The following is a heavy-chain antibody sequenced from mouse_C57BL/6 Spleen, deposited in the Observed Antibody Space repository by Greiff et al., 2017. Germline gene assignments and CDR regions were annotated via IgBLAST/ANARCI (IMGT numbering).Heavy chain of an antibody. J-gene: IGHJ2*01. CDR2: ISSGSSTI. CDR3: AKLTGTGGNY. D-gene: IGHD4-1*01. V-gene: IGHV5-17*01. CDR1: GFTFSDYG. Sequence: EVKVVESGGGLVKPGGSLKLSCAASGFTFSDYGMHWVRQAPEKGLEWVAYISSGSSTIYYADTVKGRFTISRDNAKNTLFLQMTSLRSEDTAMYYCAKLTGTGGNYWGQGTTLTVSS.